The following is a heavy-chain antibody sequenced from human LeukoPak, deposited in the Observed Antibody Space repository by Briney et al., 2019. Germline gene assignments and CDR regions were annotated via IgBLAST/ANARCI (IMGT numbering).Heavy chain of an antibody. J-gene: IGHJ4*02. CDR2: ISSSSSYI. V-gene: IGHV3-21*01. CDR1: GFTFSSHS. D-gene: IGHD1-26*01. CDR3: ARMGSYHHPSYFDY. Sequence: GRSLRLSCAASGFTFSSHSMNWVRQAPGKGLEWVSSISSSSSYIYHADSVKGRFTISRDNAKNSLYLQMNSLRAEDTAVYYCARMGSYHHPSYFDYWGQGTLVTVSS.